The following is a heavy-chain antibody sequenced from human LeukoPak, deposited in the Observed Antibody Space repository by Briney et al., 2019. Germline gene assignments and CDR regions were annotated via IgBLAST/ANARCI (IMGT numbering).Heavy chain of an antibody. CDR2: ISSSGSTI. J-gene: IGHJ4*02. Sequence: GGSLRLSCAASGFTFSSYEMNWVRQAPGKGLEWVSYISSSGSTIYYADSVKGRFTISRDNAKNSLYLQMNSPRAEDTAVYYCARELAGVVVVPAAMNLGYWGQGTLVTVSS. V-gene: IGHV3-48*03. D-gene: IGHD2-2*01. CDR3: ARELAGVVVVPAAMNLGY. CDR1: GFTFSSYE.